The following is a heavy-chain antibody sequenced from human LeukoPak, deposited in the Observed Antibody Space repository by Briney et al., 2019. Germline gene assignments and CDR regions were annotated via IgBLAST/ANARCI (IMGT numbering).Heavy chain of an antibody. V-gene: IGHV1-46*01. CDR1: GYTLTGYW. D-gene: IGHD5-24*01. Sequence: AVQLSCKAFGYTLTGYWMHWLRQAPAQGPEWMGVISPSGGSTIYAQKLKGRVTLTRDMSTSTDYWELSCLRSEDTTGYYCARDNSMRDEAWWFKTWGQGTLGTVSS. CDR2: ISPSGGST. J-gene: IGHJ5*02. CDR3: ARDNSMRDEAWWFKT.